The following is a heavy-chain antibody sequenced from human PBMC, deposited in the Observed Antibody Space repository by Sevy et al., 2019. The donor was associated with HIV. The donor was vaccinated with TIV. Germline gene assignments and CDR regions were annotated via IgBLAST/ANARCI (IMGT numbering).Heavy chain of an antibody. CDR1: GYTLNKLS. CDR2: FDPEDGET. V-gene: IGHV1-24*01. J-gene: IGHJ4*02. D-gene: IGHD3-22*01. Sequence: ASVKVSCKVSGYTLNKLSMHWVRQAPGKGLEWMGSFDPEDGETFYGQKFQGRVTMTEDTSTDTAYMELSSLRSEDTAEYYCAATKDYYESSGPPFDYWGQRTLVTVSS. CDR3: AATKDYYESSGPPFDY.